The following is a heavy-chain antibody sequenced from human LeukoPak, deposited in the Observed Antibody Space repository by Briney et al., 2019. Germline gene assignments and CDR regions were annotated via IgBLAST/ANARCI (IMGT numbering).Heavy chain of an antibody. CDR1: GFTFDDYA. Sequence: GGSLRLSCAASGFTFDDYAMHWVRQAPGKGLEWVSGISWNSGSIGYADSVKGRFTISRDNAKNSLYLQMNSLRAEDMALYYCAKGGSSSSWYFDYWGQGTLVTVSS. J-gene: IGHJ4*02. CDR2: ISWNSGSI. D-gene: IGHD6-13*01. CDR3: AKGGSSSSWYFDY. V-gene: IGHV3-9*03.